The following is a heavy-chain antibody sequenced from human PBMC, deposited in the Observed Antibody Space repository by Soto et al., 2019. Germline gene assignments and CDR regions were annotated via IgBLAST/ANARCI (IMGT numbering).Heavy chain of an antibody. V-gene: IGHV1-69*02. CDR2: IIPILGIA. CDR1: GGTFSSYT. CDR3: ARYFPHYYGMDV. J-gene: IGHJ6*02. Sequence: QVQLVQSGAEVKKPGSSVKVSCKASGGTFSSYTISWVRQAPGQGLEWMGRIIPILGIANYAQKFQGRVTITADKSTSTAYMELSSLRSEDTAVYYCARYFPHYYGMDVWGQGTTVTVSS.